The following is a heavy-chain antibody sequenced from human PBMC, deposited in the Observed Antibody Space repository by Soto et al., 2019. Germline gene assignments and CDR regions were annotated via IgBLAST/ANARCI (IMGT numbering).Heavy chain of an antibody. Sequence: SVKVSCKASGFTFTSSAVQWVRQARGQRLEWIGWIVVGSGNTNYAQKFQERVTITRDMSTSTAYMELSSLRSEDTAVYYCAATPYYDFWSGHYYGMDVWGQGATVTVSS. CDR3: AATPYYDFWSGHYYGMDV. V-gene: IGHV1-58*01. D-gene: IGHD3-3*01. CDR2: IVVGSGNT. J-gene: IGHJ6*02. CDR1: GFTFTSSA.